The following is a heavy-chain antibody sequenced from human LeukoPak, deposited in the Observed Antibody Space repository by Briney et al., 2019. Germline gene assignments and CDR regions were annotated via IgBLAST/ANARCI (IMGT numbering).Heavy chain of an antibody. CDR3: ARDSGYYDFWSGYYA. V-gene: IGHV3-20*04. Sequence: PGGSLRLSCAASGFTFDDYGMSWVRQAPGKGLEWVSGINWNGGSTGYADSVKGRFTISRDNAKNSLYLQMNSLRAEDTALYYCARDSGYYDFWSGYYAWGQGTLVTVSS. CDR1: GFTFDDYG. J-gene: IGHJ5*02. D-gene: IGHD3-3*01. CDR2: INWNGGST.